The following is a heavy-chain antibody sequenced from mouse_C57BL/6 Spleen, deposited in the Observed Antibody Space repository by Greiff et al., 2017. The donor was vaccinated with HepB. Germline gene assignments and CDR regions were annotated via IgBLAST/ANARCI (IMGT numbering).Heavy chain of an antibody. CDR3: ARGRLAANGAMDY. J-gene: IGHJ4*01. CDR2: IYPGDGDT. D-gene: IGHD6-2*01. CDR1: GYAFSSSW. Sequence: QVQLQQSGPELVKPGASVKISCKASGYAFSSSWMNWVKQRPGKGLEWIGRIYPGDGDTNYNGKFKGKATLTADKSSSTAYMQLSSLTSEDSAVYFCARGRLAANGAMDYWGQGTSVTVSS. V-gene: IGHV1-82*01.